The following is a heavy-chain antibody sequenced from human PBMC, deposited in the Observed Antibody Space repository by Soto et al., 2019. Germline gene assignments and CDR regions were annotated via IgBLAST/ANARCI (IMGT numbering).Heavy chain of an antibody. CDR1: GFTFSSYA. CDR3: AKCGRAAMTYYYYYMDV. J-gene: IGHJ6*03. D-gene: IGHD2-2*01. CDR2: ISGSGGST. V-gene: IGHV3-23*01. Sequence: GGSLRLSCAASGFTFSSYAMSWVRQAPGKGLEWVSAISGSGGSTYYADSVKGRFTISRDNSKNTLYLQMNSLRAEDTAVYYCAKCGRAAMTYYYYYMDVWGKGTTVTVSS.